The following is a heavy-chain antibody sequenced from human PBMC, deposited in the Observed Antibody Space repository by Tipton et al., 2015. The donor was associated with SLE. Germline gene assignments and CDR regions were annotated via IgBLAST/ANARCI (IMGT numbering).Heavy chain of an antibody. J-gene: IGHJ2*01. Sequence: TLSLTCTVSSGSISSYHWSWIRQPPGKGLEWIGYIYYSGNTNHNPSLESRVTISLDTSKNQFSLKLTSVTAADTAVYYCARRTTVTTAGWWFFDLWGRGTLVTVSS. CDR1: SGSISSYH. D-gene: IGHD4-17*01. V-gene: IGHV4-59*01. CDR3: ARRTTVTTAGWWFFDL. CDR2: IYYSGNT.